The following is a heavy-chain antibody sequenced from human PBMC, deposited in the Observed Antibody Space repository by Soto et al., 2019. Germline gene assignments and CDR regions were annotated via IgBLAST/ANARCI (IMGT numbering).Heavy chain of an antibody. J-gene: IGHJ4*02. D-gene: IGHD1-26*01. V-gene: IGHV4-59*08. Sequence: QVQLQESGPGLVKPSETLSLTCTVSGGSICSYYWSWIRQPPGKGLEWIGYIYYSGSTNYNPSLKSRVTISVDTSKNQFSLKLSSVTAADTAVYYCARRWGFTFDYWGQGTLVTVSS. CDR1: GGSICSYY. CDR3: ARRWGFTFDY. CDR2: IYYSGST.